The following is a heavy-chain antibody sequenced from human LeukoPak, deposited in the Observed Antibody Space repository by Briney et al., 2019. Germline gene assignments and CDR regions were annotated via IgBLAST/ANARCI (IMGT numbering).Heavy chain of an antibody. CDR3: AGVNYLAPFDY. CDR1: GGSINSYY. V-gene: IGHV4-4*07. Sequence: SETLSLTCSVSGGSINSYYWSWIRQSAGKGLEWIGRIYSSGSTNYNPSLESRVTVSVDTSKNQFYLKLTSVTAADTAVYYCAGVNYLAPFDYWGQGTQVTVSS. CDR2: IYSSGST. D-gene: IGHD1-7*01. J-gene: IGHJ4*02.